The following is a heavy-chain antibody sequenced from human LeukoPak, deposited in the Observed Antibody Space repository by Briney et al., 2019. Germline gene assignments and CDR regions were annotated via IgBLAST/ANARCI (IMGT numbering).Heavy chain of an antibody. V-gene: IGHV4-59*01. CDR2: IQNRGNT. D-gene: IGHD6-19*01. Sequence: KPSETLSLTCTVSGGSIRLYYWSWIRQPPGKGQEWIGYIQNRGNTNYNPSLKSRVTISVDTSKNQFSLKVRSVTAADTAVYYCARDRPGIAVAGDAFDIWGQGTMVTVSS. CDR1: GGSIRLYY. CDR3: ARDRPGIAVAGDAFDI. J-gene: IGHJ3*02.